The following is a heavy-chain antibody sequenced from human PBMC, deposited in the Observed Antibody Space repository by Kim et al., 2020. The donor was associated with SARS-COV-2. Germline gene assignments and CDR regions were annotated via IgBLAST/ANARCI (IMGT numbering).Heavy chain of an antibody. D-gene: IGHD3-22*01. CDR3: AYAPYYYDSSGYYYPGYYYCYGMDV. J-gene: IGHJ6*02. V-gene: IGHV4-61*01. CDR2: IYYSGST. CDR1: GGSVRSGSYY. Sequence: SETLSLTCTVSGGSVRSGSYYWSWIRQPPGKGLEWIGYIYYSGSTNYNPSLKSRVTISVDTSKNQFSLKLSSVTAADTAVYYCAYAPYYYDSSGYYYPGYYYCYGMDVWGQGTTVTVSS.